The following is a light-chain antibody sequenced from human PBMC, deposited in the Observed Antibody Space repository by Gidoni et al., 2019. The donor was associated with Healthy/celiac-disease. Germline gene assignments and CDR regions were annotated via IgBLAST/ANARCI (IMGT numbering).Light chain of an antibody. CDR1: QSVSSN. J-gene: IGKJ2*01. CDR2: GAS. CDR3: QQYNNWPPAYT. V-gene: IGKV3-15*01. Sequence: EIVMTQSPATLSVSPGERATLSCRASQSVSSNLAWYQQKPGQAPRLLISGASTRATGIPARFSGSGSGTEFTRTISSLQSEDFAVYYCQQYNNWPPAYTFGQGTKLEIK.